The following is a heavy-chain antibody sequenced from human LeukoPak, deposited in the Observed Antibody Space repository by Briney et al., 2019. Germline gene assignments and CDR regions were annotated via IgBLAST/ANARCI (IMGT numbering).Heavy chain of an antibody. D-gene: IGHD3-10*01. CDR1: GGSISSSSYY. CDR3: ARVLLWFGEFKTSYYYYMDV. CDR2: IYYSGST. V-gene: IGHV4-39*07. J-gene: IGHJ6*03. Sequence: SETLSLTCTVSGGSISSSSYYWGWIRQPRGKGLEWIGSIYYSGSTYYNPSLKSRVTISVDTSKNQFSLKLSSVTAADTAVYYCARVLLWFGEFKTSYYYYMDVWGKGTTVTASS.